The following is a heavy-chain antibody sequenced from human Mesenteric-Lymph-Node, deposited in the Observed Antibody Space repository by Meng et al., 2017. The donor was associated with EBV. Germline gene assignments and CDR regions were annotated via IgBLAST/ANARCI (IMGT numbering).Heavy chain of an antibody. CDR3: ARAPLYGDNDWFDP. CDR2: IYHSGST. CDR1: GGSISSSYW. V-gene: IGHV4-4*02. D-gene: IGHD4-17*01. J-gene: IGHJ5*02. Sequence: QECLQGWGPGLVKPSGTLSLTCAVSGGSISSSYWWIWVRQPPGKGLEWIGEIYHSGSTNYNPSLKSRVTISLDKSKNQFSLKLSSVTAADTAVYYCARAPLYGDNDWFDPWGQGTLVTVSS.